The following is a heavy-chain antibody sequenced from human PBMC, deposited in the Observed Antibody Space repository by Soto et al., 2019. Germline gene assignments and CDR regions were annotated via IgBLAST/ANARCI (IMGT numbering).Heavy chain of an antibody. CDR2: INPSGGST. V-gene: IGHV1-46*01. J-gene: IGHJ5*02. CDR3: ARDRGYDILTGYHKNWFDP. D-gene: IGHD3-9*01. Sequence: QVQLVQSGAEVKKPGASVKVSCKASGYTFTSYYMHWVRQAPGQGLEWMGIINPSGGSTSYAQKFQGRVTMTRDTSTSTVYMELSSRRSEDTAVYYCARDRGYDILTGYHKNWFDPWGQGNLVTVSS. CDR1: GYTFTSYY.